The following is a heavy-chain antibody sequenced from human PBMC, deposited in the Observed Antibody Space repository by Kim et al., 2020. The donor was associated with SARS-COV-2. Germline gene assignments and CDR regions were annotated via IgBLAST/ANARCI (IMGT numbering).Heavy chain of an antibody. Sequence: GRTYYAASVKVRFTISRENSKNTLYLQMNSLRAEDTAVYYCAKDAMVRGVWGQGTLVTVSS. J-gene: IGHJ4*02. CDR3: AKDAMVRGV. V-gene: IGHV3-23*01. D-gene: IGHD3-10*01. CDR2: GRT.